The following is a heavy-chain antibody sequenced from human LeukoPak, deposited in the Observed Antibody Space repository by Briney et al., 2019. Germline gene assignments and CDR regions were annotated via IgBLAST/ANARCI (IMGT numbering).Heavy chain of an antibody. Sequence: GESLKISCKGSGYSFTNYWIGWVRQMPGKGLEWMGIIYPGDSDTTYSPSFQGQVTISADKSISTAYLQWSSLKASDTAMYYCASPPTRECSSISCPLSYWGQGTLVTVSS. CDR1: GYSFTNYW. J-gene: IGHJ4*02. D-gene: IGHD2-2*01. CDR3: ASPPTRECSSISCPLSY. CDR2: IYPGDSDT. V-gene: IGHV5-51*01.